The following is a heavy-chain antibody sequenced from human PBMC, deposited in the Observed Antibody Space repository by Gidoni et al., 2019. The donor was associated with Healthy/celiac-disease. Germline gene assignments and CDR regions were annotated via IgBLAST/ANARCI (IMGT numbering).Heavy chain of an antibody. CDR1: GFTFSSYA. Sequence: EVQLLESGGGLVQPGGSLRLSCAASGFTFSSYAMSWVRPAPGKGLEWGSAIRGSVGSTYYADSVKGQFTISRDNSKNTLYLQMNSLRAEDTAVYYCAKDPPEYIRGAFDIWGQGTMVTVSS. D-gene: IGHD3-10*01. J-gene: IGHJ3*02. CDR2: IRGSVGST. V-gene: IGHV3-23*01. CDR3: AKDPPEYIRGAFDI.